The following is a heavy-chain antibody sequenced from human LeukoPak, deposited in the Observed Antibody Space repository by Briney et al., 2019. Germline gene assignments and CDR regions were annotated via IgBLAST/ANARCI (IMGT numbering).Heavy chain of an antibody. Sequence: GGSLRLSCAASGFTFSSYAMHWVRQAPGKGLEWVAVISYDGSNKYYADSVKGRFTISRDNSKNTLYLQMNSLRAEDTAVYYCAYTGESGYYGYYSDYWGQGTLVTVSS. CDR1: GFTFSSYA. CDR3: AYTGESGYYGYYSDY. D-gene: IGHD3-3*01. J-gene: IGHJ4*02. V-gene: IGHV3-30-3*01. CDR2: ISYDGSNK.